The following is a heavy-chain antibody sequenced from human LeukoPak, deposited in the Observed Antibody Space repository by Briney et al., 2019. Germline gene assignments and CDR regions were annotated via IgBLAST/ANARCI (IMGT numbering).Heavy chain of an antibody. J-gene: IGHJ4*02. CDR1: GFTFSSYW. CDR2: INSDGSST. Sequence: GGSLRPSCAASGFTFSSYWMHWVRQAPGKGLVWVSRINSDGSSTNYADSVKGRFTISRDNAKSTLFLQMNSLRAEDTAVYYCARDEGYDSSGYYYPAKYEYWGQGNLVTVSS. V-gene: IGHV3-74*01. D-gene: IGHD3-22*01. CDR3: ARDEGYDSSGYYYPAKYEY.